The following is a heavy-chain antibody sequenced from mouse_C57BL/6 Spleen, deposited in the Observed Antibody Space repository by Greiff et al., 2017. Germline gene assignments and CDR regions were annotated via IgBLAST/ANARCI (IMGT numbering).Heavy chain of an antibody. CDR2: ISSGSSTI. CDR1: GFTISDYG. D-gene: IGHD2-2*01. Sequence: EVQRVESGGGLVKPGGSLKLSCAASGFTISDYGMHWVRQAPEKGLEWVAYISSGSSTIYYADTVKGRFTISRDNAKNTLFLQMTSLRSEDTAMYYCARAHISLYYGSFAYWGQGTLVTVSA. J-gene: IGHJ3*01. CDR3: ARAHISLYYGSFAY. V-gene: IGHV5-17*01.